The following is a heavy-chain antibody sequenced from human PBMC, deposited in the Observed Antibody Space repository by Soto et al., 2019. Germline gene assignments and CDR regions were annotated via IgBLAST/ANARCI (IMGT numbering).Heavy chain of an antibody. Sequence: PGESLKISCKGSGYSFTSYWIGWVPPMPGKGLEWMGTIYPGDSETTYSPSFQGQVTISADKSIRTAHLQWTSLKASDTAMYYCARLDSSGYHLVDYWGQGTLVTVSS. CDR1: GYSFTSYW. CDR3: ARLDSSGYHLVDY. CDR2: IYPGDSET. J-gene: IGHJ4*02. V-gene: IGHV5-51*01. D-gene: IGHD3-22*01.